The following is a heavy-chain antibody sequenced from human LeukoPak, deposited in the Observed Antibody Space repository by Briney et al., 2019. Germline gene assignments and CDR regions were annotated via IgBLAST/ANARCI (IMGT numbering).Heavy chain of an antibody. V-gene: IGHV3-23*01. CDR2: ISGSGGST. D-gene: IGHD5-18*01. Sequence: PGGSLRLSCAASGFTFSSYVMSWVRQAPGKGLEWVSAISGSGGSTYYADSVKGRFTISRDNSKNTLYLQMNSLRAEDTAVYYCAKDVPSGYSYGYFDYWGQGILVTVSS. CDR1: GFTFSSYV. J-gene: IGHJ4*02. CDR3: AKDVPSGYSYGYFDY.